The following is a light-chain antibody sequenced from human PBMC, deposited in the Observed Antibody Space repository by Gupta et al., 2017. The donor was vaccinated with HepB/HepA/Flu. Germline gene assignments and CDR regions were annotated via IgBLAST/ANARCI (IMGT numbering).Light chain of an antibody. Sequence: IVLTQSPATLPLSPGERATLSCRASQSVSSYLAWYQQKPGQAPRLLIYDASNRATGIPARFSGSGSGTDFTLTISSLAPEDFAVYYCQQRSNWLTFGGGTKVEIK. V-gene: IGKV3-11*01. J-gene: IGKJ4*01. CDR1: QSVSSY. CDR3: QQRSNWLT. CDR2: DAS.